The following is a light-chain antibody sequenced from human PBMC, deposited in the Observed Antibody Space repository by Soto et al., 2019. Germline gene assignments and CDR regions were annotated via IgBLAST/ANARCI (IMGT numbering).Light chain of an antibody. Sequence: QSALAQPASVSGSPGQSITIFCTGTSSDVGSYNYVSWYQQHPGRAPKLMIYDVTNRPSGVSNRFSGSKSGSTASLTISGHQAEDEADYFCTSYTTTSTYVFGTGTKLTVL. CDR3: TSYTTTSTYV. J-gene: IGLJ1*01. CDR1: SSDVGSYNY. CDR2: DVT. V-gene: IGLV2-14*03.